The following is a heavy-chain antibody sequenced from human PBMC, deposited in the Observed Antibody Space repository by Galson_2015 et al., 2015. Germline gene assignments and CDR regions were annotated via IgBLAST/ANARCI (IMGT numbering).Heavy chain of an antibody. CDR3: ARAIVVVPAAMLGWFDP. CDR1: GGTFSSYA. CDR2: IIPIFGTA. J-gene: IGHJ5*02. D-gene: IGHD2-2*01. Sequence: SVKVSCKASGGTFSSYAISWVRQAPGQGLEWMGGIIPIFGTANYAQKFQGRVTITADESTSTAYMELSSLRSEDTAVYYCARAIVVVPAAMLGWFDPWGQGTLVTVSS. V-gene: IGHV1-69*13.